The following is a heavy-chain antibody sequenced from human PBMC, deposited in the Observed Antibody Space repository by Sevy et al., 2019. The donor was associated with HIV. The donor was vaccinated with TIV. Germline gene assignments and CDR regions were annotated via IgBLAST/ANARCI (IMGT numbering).Heavy chain of an antibody. CDR1: GGTFSSYA. CDR3: ARGGGNGWYYFDY. J-gene: IGHJ4*02. Sequence: ASVKVSCKASGGTFSSYAISWVRQAPGQWLEWMGGIIPILGTVNYAQKFQGRVTITADESTKTAYMELSSLRSEDTAVYYYARGGGNGWYYFDYWGQETLVTVSS. V-gene: IGHV1-69*13. D-gene: IGHD6-19*01. CDR2: IIPILGTV.